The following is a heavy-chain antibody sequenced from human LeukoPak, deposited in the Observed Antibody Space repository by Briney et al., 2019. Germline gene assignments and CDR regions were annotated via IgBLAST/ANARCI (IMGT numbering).Heavy chain of an antibody. V-gene: IGHV3-66*01. CDR1: GFTSSSYA. CDR2: IYSGGST. CDR3: ARDSQLSGYYYYGMDV. D-gene: IGHD5-18*01. J-gene: IGHJ6*02. Sequence: PGGSLRLSCAASGFTSSSYAMSWVRQAPGKGLEWVSVIYSGGSTYYADSVKGRFTISRDNSKNTLYLQMNSLRAEDTAVYYCARDSQLSGYYYYGMDVWGQGTTVTVSS.